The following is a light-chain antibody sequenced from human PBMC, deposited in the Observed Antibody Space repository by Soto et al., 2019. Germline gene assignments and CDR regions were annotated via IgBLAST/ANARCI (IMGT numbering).Light chain of an antibody. CDR3: QQGSSTPFT. J-gene: IGKJ3*01. V-gene: IGKV1-39*01. CDR2: AAS. CDR1: QTISSW. Sequence: DIQMTQSPSTLSGSVGDRGTIACRASQTISSWLAWYQHKPGKAPKLLICAASSLPSGVPSRFSGSGSGTEFTLTISSLQPEDSATYYCQQGSSTPFTFGPGTKVDI.